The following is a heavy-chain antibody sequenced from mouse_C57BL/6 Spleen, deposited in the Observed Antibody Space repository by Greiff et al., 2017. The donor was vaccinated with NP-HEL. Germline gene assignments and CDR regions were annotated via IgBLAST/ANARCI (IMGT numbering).Heavy chain of an antibody. Sequence: EVHLVESGGGLVKPGGSLKLSCAASGFTFSSYAMSWVRQTPEKRLEWVATISDGGSYTYYPDNVKGRFTISRDNAKNNLYLQMSHLKSEDTAMYYCARETGLYSNYYYFDYWGQGTTLTVSS. J-gene: IGHJ2*01. D-gene: IGHD2-5*01. CDR1: GFTFSSYA. V-gene: IGHV5-4*01. CDR2: ISDGGSYT. CDR3: ARETGLYSNYYYFDY.